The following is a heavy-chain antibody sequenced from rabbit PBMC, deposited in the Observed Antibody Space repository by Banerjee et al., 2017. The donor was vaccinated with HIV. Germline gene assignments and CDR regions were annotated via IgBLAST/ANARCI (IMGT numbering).Heavy chain of an antibody. CDR3: ARGGDYFNL. V-gene: IGHV1S45*01. J-gene: IGHJ4*01. Sequence: QEQLEESGGDLVKPGASLTLTCTASGFSFSTTYWICWVRQAPGKGLEWIGCIYTGSSGSTYYASWAKGRFTISKTSSTTVTLQLNSLTAADTATYFCARGGDYFNLWGQGTLVTV. CDR2: IYTGSSGST. CDR1: GFSFSTTYW. D-gene: IGHD2-1*01.